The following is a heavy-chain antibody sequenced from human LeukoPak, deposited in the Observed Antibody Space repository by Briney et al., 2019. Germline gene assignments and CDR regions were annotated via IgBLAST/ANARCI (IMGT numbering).Heavy chain of an antibody. CDR1: GFTFSSYS. J-gene: IGHJ4*02. CDR3: AREDRTESSDY. V-gene: IGHV3-21*04. Sequence: GGSLRLSCAASGFTFSSYSMNWVRQAPGKGLEWVSSISSSSSYIYYADSVKGRFTISRDNAKNSLYLQMNSLRAEDTAVYYCAREDRTESSDYWGQGNLVAVFS. CDR2: ISSSSSYI.